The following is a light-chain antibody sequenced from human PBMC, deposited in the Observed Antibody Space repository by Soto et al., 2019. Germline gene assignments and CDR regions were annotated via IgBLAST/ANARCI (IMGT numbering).Light chain of an antibody. Sequence: EIVLTQSPATLSLSPGERSTLSFRASQSVSSYSAWYQQKPGQAPRLLIYDASNRATGIPARFSGSGSGTDFTLTISSLEPEDFAVYYCQKRSNWRVTFGGGTKVDIK. CDR3: QKRSNWRVT. CDR1: QSVSSY. V-gene: IGKV3-11*01. J-gene: IGKJ4*01. CDR2: DAS.